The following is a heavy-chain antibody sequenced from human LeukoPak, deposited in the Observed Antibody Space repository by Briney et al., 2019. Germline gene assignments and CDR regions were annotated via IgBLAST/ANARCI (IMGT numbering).Heavy chain of an antibody. D-gene: IGHD7-27*01. Sequence: PGGSLRLSCAASGFTFTYYGMHWVRQAPGKGLEWVAFIRYEGNEKFYADSVKGRFTISRDNAKNTLYLQMNSLRAEDTAVYYCAREIAQTGGDYWGQGTLVTVSS. CDR1: GFTFTYYG. CDR2: IRYEGNEK. V-gene: IGHV3-30*02. CDR3: AREIAQTGGDY. J-gene: IGHJ4*02.